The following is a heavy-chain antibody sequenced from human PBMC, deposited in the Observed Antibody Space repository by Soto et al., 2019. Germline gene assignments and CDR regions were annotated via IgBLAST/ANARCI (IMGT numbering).Heavy chain of an antibody. Sequence: QVQLQESGPGLVKPSQTLSLTCTVSGGSITSGLYYWTWIRQHPGKGLEWIGYIYSRGNTYYSPSRRGGSHTAVHTSTNHCSLRVSAVTAADTAVYYCSSALSASYFVLELWGQGAQVTFSP. J-gene: IGHJ4*02. CDR3: SSALSASYFVLEL. V-gene: IGHV4-31*03. D-gene: IGHD3-10*01. CDR1: GGSITSGLYY. CDR2: IYSRGNT.